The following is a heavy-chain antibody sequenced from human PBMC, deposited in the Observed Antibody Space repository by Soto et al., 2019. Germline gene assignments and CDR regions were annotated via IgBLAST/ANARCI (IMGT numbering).Heavy chain of an antibody. D-gene: IGHD4-17*01. V-gene: IGHV3-48*02. CDR1: GFTFSSYS. J-gene: IGHJ5*02. CDR2: ISSSSSTI. Sequence: EVQLVESGGGLVQPGGSLRLSCAASGFTFSSYSMNWVRQAPGKGLEWVSYISSSSSTIYYADSVKGRFTISRDNAKNSLYLQMNSLRDEDTAVYYCARDMGMTTVTTDTNWFDPWGQGTLVTVSS. CDR3: ARDMGMTTVTTDTNWFDP.